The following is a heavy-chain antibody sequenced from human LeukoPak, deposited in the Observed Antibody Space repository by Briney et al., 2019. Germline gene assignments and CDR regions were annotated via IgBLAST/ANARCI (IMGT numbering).Heavy chain of an antibody. D-gene: IGHD6-19*01. Sequence: GGSLRLSCAAPVFTFSTYWMAWVRQAPGKGLEWVATIKPDGGDKYYVDSVKGRFTISRDNARNSLFLQMNSLRAEDTAVYYCARDRSTVAGIDYWGQGTLVTVSS. CDR1: VFTFSTYW. J-gene: IGHJ4*02. V-gene: IGHV3-7*01. CDR3: ARDRSTVAGIDY. CDR2: IKPDGGDK.